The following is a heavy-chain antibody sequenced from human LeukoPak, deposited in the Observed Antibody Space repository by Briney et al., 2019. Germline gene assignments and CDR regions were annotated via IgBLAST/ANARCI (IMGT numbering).Heavy chain of an antibody. D-gene: IGHD3-3*01. V-gene: IGHV5-51*01. CDR1: GYSFSTYW. Sequence: TGESLKISCKGSGYSFSTYWIGWARQMPGKGLGWMGIIYPGDSDTKYSPSFQGQVTISADKSISTAYLQWSSLKASDTAIYYCARHLGTITIFGVVTGGPAAFDIWGQGTMVTVSS. CDR2: IYPGDSDT. CDR3: ARHLGTITIFGVVTGGPAAFDI. J-gene: IGHJ3*02.